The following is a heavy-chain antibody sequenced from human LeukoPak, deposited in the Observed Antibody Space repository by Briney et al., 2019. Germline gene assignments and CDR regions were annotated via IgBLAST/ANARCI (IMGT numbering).Heavy chain of an antibody. V-gene: IGHV3-23*01. D-gene: IGHD3-16*01. J-gene: IGHJ4*02. CDR1: GFTFSSYA. CDR2: ISGSGGST. CDR3: AKGHYDYVWGSRNFDY. Sequence: GGSLRLSCAASGFTFSSYAMSWVRQAPGKGLEWVSAISGSGGSTYYADSVKGRFTISRDNSKNTLYLQMNSLRAEDTAVYYCAKGHYDYVWGSRNFDYWGQGTLVTVSS.